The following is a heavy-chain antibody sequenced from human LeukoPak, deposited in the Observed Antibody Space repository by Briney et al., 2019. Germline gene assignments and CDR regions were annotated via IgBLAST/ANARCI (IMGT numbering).Heavy chain of an antibody. D-gene: IGHD5-18*01. V-gene: IGHV3-74*01. Sequence: GGSLRLSCAASGFTFSSYGMHWVRQSPGKGLVWVSRIHSDGASTSYADSVKGRFTMSRDNAKNMLYLQMNSLRAEDTAVYYCASWDLRGYSYGTLGYWGQGTRVTVSS. CDR1: GFTFSSYG. J-gene: IGHJ4*02. CDR2: IHSDGAST. CDR3: ASWDLRGYSYGTLGY.